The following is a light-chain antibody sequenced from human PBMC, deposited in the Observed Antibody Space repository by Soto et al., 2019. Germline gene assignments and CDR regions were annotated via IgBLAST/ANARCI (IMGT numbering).Light chain of an antibody. V-gene: IGLV1-47*01. CDR2: RNN. CDR1: SSNIGSNY. CDR3: AAWDDSLSVV. Sequence: QSVLTQPPSASGTPGQRVTISCSGSSSNIGSNYVYWYQQLPGTAPKLLIYRNNQRLSGVPDRFSGSKSGTSASLAISGLRSEDEAYYYCAAWDDSLSVVFGGGTKLTVL. J-gene: IGLJ2*01.